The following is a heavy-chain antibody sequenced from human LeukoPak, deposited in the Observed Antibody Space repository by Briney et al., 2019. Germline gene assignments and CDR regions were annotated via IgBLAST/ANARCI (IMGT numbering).Heavy chain of an antibody. V-gene: IGHV3-21*01. CDR2: ISSSSSYI. J-gene: IGHJ4*02. CDR1: GFTFSSYS. Sequence: GGSLRLSCAASGFTFSSYSMNWVRQAPGKGLEWVSSISSSSSYIYYVDSVKGRFTISRDNAKNSLYLQMNSLRAEDTAVYYCAREEVAAALDYWGQGTLVTVSS. CDR3: AREEVAAALDY. D-gene: IGHD2-15*01.